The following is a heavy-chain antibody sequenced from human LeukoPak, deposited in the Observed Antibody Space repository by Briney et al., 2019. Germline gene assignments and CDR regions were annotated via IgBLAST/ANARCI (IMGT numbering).Heavy chain of an antibody. J-gene: IGHJ5*02. CDR2: IFYTGHT. D-gene: IGHD2/OR15-2a*01. CDR3: ARDTDRISSPGSWFDP. CDR1: GGSISSYY. Sequence: SETLSLTCTVSGGSISSYYWSWIRQPAGKGLEWIGYIFYTGHTNYNPSLRSRVTISVDTSKTQFSLRLTSVTAADTAVYFCARDTDRISSPGSWFDPWGQGTLVTVSS. V-gene: IGHV4-59*01.